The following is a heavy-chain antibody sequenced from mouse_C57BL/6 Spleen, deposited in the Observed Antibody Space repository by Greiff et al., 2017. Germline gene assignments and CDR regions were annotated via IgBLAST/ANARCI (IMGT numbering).Heavy chain of an antibody. CDR3: ARNGPGYYYAMDY. CDR2: IYPSDSET. CDR1: GYTFTSYW. Sequence: QVQLKQPGAELVRPGSSVKLSCKASGYTFTSYWMDWVKQRPGQGLEWIGNIYPSDSETHYNQKFKDKATLTVDKSSSTAYMHLSSLTSEDSAVYYCARNGPGYYYAMDYWGQGTSVTVSS. J-gene: IGHJ4*01. V-gene: IGHV1-61*01. D-gene: IGHD1-2*01.